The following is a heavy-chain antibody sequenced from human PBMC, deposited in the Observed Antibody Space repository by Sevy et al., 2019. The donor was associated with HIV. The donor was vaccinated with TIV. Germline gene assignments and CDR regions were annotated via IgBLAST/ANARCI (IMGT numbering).Heavy chain of an antibody. J-gene: IGHJ3*01. CDR3: AKGAGQRLGDAFDV. CDR1: GFTFDDYA. Sequence: GGCLRLSCAASGFTFDDYAIHWVRQAPGKGLEWVSGLSWNSGTIEYADSVKGRFTISRDNAKKSLYLQMNSLRTEDTALYYCAKGAGQRLGDAFDVWGQGTMVTVSS. D-gene: IGHD6-19*01. V-gene: IGHV3-9*01. CDR2: LSWNSGTI.